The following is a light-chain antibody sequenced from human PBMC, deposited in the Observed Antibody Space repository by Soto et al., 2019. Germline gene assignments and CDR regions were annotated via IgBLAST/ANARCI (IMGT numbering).Light chain of an antibody. J-gene: IGKJ1*01. Sequence: DIVMTQSPSTLSASVGDRVTITCRTSQSCRNSLAWYQQKAGKAPTLLIYDASTLQSGVPSRFSGSGSGTEFSLTISSLQPEDFATYYCRCYITYPWTFGQGTTGDIK. CDR3: RCYITYPWT. CDR2: DAS. CDR1: QSCRNS. V-gene: IGKV1-5*01.